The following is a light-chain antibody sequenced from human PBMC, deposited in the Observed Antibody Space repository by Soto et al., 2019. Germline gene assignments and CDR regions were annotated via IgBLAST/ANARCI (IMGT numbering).Light chain of an antibody. CDR3: QQHNSFSIT. V-gene: IGKV1-5*01. Sequence: DIQMTQSPSILSASAGDRVTITCRASQSISSWLAWYQQKPGKAPKLLIYDASSSESGVPSRFSGSGSGTEFTLTINSLQADDFATYYCQQHNSFSITFGQGTRLEIK. CDR2: DAS. CDR1: QSISSW. J-gene: IGKJ5*01.